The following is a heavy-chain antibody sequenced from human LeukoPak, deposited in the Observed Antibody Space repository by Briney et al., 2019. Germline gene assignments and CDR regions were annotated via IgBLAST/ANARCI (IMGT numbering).Heavy chain of an antibody. J-gene: IGHJ6*03. CDR3: ARDDYVWGVNYYYYYMDV. CDR1: GFTFSSYA. Sequence: PGRSLRLSCAASGFTFSSYAMHWVRQASGKGLEWVAVISYDGSNKYYADSVKGRFTISRDNSKNTLYLQMNSLRAEDTALYYCARDDYVWGVNYYYYYMDVWGKGTTVTVSS. D-gene: IGHD3-16*01. CDR2: ISYDGSNK. V-gene: IGHV3-30*04.